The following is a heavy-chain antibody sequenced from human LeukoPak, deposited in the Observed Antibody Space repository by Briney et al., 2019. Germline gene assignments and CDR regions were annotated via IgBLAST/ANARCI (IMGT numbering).Heavy chain of an antibody. V-gene: IGHV3-30*18. CDR1: GFTFSSYG. D-gene: IGHD3-22*01. CDR3: AKEKEDYYDSSGYSPLGY. Sequence: PGGSLRLSCAASGFTFSSYGMHWVRPAPGKGLEWVAVISYDGSNKYYADSVKGRFTISRDNSKNTLYLQMNSLRAEDTAVYYCAKEKEDYYDSSGYSPLGYWGQGTLVTVSS. CDR2: ISYDGSNK. J-gene: IGHJ4*02.